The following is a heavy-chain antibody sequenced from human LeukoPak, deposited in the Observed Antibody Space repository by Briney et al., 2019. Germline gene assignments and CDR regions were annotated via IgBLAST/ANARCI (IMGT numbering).Heavy chain of an antibody. D-gene: IGHD6-19*01. CDR3: ARDSSGRWKTSDY. CDR2: INHSGST. V-gene: IGHV4-34*01. CDR1: GGSFSGYY. J-gene: IGHJ4*02. Sequence: PLETLSLTCAVYGGSFSGYYWSWIRQPPGKGLEWIGEINHSGSTNYNPSLKSRVTISVDTSKNQFSLKLSSVTAADTAVYYCARDSSGRWKTSDYWGQGTLVTVSS.